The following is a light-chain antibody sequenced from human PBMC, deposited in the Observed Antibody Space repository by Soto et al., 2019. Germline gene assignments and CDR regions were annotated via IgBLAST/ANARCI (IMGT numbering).Light chain of an antibody. CDR3: QQYHNTPIT. Sequence: EIVMTQSPATLSVSPGERATLSCRASHSVGSNLAWYQQKPGQAPRLLIYGVSSRAAGIPDRFSGSGSGTDFTLTINRLEPEDFAVYYCQQYHNTPITFGQGTRLEIK. J-gene: IGKJ5*01. CDR2: GVS. V-gene: IGKV3D-15*01. CDR1: HSVGSN.